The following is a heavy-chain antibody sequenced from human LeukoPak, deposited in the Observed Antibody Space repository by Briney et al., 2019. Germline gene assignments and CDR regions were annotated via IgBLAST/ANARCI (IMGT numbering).Heavy chain of an antibody. CDR3: AREGQQPVGSPDAFDI. CDR2: ISYDGSNK. J-gene: IGHJ3*02. D-gene: IGHD6-13*01. Sequence: PGGSLRLSCAASGFTFSSYAMHWVRQAPGKGLEWVAVISYDGSNKYYADSVKGRFTISRDNSKNTLYLQMNSLRAEDTAVYYCAREGQQPVGSPDAFDIWGQGTMVTVSS. V-gene: IGHV3-30-3*01. CDR1: GFTFSSYA.